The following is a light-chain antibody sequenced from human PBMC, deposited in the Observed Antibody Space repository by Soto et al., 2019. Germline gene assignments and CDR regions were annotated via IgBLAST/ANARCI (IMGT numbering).Light chain of an antibody. V-gene: IGKV1-9*01. CDR1: QGISSY. CDR3: QQLNSYPRT. Sequence: DIQLTQSPSFLSASVGARVTITCRASQGISSYLAWYQQKPGKAPKLLIYAASTLQSGVPSRFSGSGSGTEFTLTIRSLQPEDFATYYCQQLNSYPRTFGQGTKLEIK. J-gene: IGKJ2*01. CDR2: AAS.